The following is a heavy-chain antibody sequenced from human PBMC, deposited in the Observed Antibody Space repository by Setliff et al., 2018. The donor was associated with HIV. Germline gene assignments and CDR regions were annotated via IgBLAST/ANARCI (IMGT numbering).Heavy chain of an antibody. CDR2: MNPDSGNT. CDR1: GYTSTSYD. D-gene: IGHD2-15*01. Sequence: ASVKVSCKASGYTSTSYDINWVRQATGQGLEWMGWMNPDSGNTGSAQNFQGRLTITWNTSISTAYMELGSLGFDDTAVYFCARTQSGGSSVYYYYYMDVWGQGTAVTVSS. V-gene: IGHV1-8*01. CDR3: ARTQSGGSSVYYYYYMDV. J-gene: IGHJ6*03.